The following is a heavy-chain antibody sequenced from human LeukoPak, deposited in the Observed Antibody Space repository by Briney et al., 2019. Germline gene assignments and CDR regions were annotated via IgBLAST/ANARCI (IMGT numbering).Heavy chain of an antibody. CDR2: IYYSGST. Sequence: LSETLSLTCTVSGGSISSYYWSWIRQPPGKGLEWIGNIYYSGSTYYNPSLKSRVTISVDTSKNQFSLKLSSVTAADTAVYYCARGYYDSTEPFDYWGQGTLVTVSS. D-gene: IGHD3-22*01. CDR3: ARGYYDSTEPFDY. J-gene: IGHJ4*02. CDR1: GGSISSYY. V-gene: IGHV4-59*12.